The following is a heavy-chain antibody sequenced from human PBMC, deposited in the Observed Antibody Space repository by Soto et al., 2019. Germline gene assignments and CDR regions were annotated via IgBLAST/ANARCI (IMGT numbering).Heavy chain of an antibody. D-gene: IGHD1-20*01. CDR2: VYSNGDT. CDR1: DGSISSYY. CDR3: ASRITGAPHVEL. V-gene: IGHV4-4*08. Sequence: QLQLQESGPGLVKPSETLSLTCTVSDGSISSYYWSWIRQPPGKGLEWIGYVYSNGDTSFNPSLTWRVNISAHAPRIRFPLRLTSVTAADTAVDCCASRITGAPHVELCGRATLVPVSS. J-gene: IGHJ2*01.